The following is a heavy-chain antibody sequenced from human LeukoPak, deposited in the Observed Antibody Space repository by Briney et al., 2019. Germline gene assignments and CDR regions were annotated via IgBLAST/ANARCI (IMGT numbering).Heavy chain of an antibody. CDR1: GGTFSSYA. D-gene: IGHD1-26*01. V-gene: IGHV1-69*06. Sequence: ASVKVSCKASGGTFSSYAISWVRQAPGQGLEWMGGIIPIFGTANYAQKFQGRLTITADIPTSTVYMELSSLRSEDTAVYYCAREDDTGRYMGDDAFDIWGQGTMVTVSS. J-gene: IGHJ3*02. CDR2: IIPIFGTA. CDR3: AREDDTGRYMGDDAFDI.